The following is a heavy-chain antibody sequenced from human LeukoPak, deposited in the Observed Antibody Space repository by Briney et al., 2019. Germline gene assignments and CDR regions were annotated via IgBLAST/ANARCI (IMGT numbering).Heavy chain of an antibody. CDR1: GFTVSGTH. V-gene: IGHV3-53*01. CDR3: AKDEATSGGGLAS. Sequence: PGGSLRLSCSASGFTVSGTHMSWVRQAPGKGLEWVSAMYTGGTTYYADSVTGRFTVSRDTSRNTLFLHMNSLRAEDTAVYYCAKDEATSGGGLASWGQGTLVMVSS. D-gene: IGHD3-16*01. CDR2: MYTGGTT. J-gene: IGHJ5*01.